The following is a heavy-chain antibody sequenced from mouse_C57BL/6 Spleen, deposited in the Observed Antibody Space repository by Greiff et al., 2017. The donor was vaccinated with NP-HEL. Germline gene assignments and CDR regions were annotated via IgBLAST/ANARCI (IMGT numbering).Heavy chain of an antibody. D-gene: IGHD3-2*02. J-gene: IGHJ4*01. Sequence: QVQLQQPGAELVKPGASVKMSCKASGYTFTSYWITWVKQRPGQGLEWIGDIYPGSGSTNYNEKFKSKATLTVDTSSSTAYMQLSSLTSEDSAVYYCARHSSGYDYAMDYWGQGTSVTVSS. CDR3: ARHSSGYDYAMDY. V-gene: IGHV1-55*01. CDR2: IYPGSGST. CDR1: GYTFTSYW.